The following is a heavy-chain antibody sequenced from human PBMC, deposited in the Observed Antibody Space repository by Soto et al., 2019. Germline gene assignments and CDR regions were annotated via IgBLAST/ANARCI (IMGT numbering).Heavy chain of an antibody. CDR1: GYTFTSYY. Sequence: QVQLVQSGAEVKKPGASVKISCKSSGYTFTSYYMHWVRQAPGQGLEWMGMINPSGGSTNNAQRVQGRDTMTRDTSTSTVYMDLSDLRSEDTAVYYCARGFCTTTTCLVGDFWGQGTLVTVSS. J-gene: IGHJ4*02. V-gene: IGHV1-46*01. CDR2: INPSGGST. CDR3: ARGFCTTTTCLVGDF. D-gene: IGHD2-2*01.